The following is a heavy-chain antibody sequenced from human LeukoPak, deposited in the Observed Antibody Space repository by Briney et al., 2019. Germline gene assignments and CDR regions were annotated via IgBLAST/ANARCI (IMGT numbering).Heavy chain of an antibody. Sequence: SETLSLTCTVSGGSISSYYWSWIRQPAGKGLEWIGRIYNSGSTNYNPSLKSRVTMSVDTSKNQFSLKLSSATAADTAVYYCARESMDYGDGNYYYYYMDVWGKGTTVTISS. CDR3: ARESMDYGDGNYYYYYMDV. D-gene: IGHD4-17*01. V-gene: IGHV4-4*07. J-gene: IGHJ6*03. CDR2: IYNSGST. CDR1: GGSISSYY.